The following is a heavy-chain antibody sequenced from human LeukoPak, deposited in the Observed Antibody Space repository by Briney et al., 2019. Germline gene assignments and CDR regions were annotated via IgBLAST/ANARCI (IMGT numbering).Heavy chain of an antibody. J-gene: IGHJ6*02. CDR1: GFTLNDYS. V-gene: IGHV3-21*04. CDR2: ISSSSTYI. D-gene: IGHD1-1*01. CDR3: AKGGTGHTYGMDV. Sequence: GGSLRLSCAASGFTLNDYSMNWVRQAPGKGLEWVSSISSSSTYIYYADSVKGRFTISRDNAKNTLYLQMNSLRAEDTALYYCAKGGTGHTYGMDVWGQGTTVTVSS.